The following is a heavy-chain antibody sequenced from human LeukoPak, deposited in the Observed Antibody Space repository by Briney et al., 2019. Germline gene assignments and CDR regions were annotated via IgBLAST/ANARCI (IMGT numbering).Heavy chain of an antibody. CDR2: IYYSGST. V-gene: IGHV4-59*01. CDR3: ARVDCSSTNCNYGYYFDY. D-gene: IGHD2-2*01. Sequence: SETLSLTCTVSGGSISSYNWSWIRQPPGKGLEWIGYIYYSGSTDYNPSLKRRLTMSVDTSKNLFSLRLSSVTAADTAVYFCARVDCSSTNCNYGYYFDYWGQGTLVTVSS. CDR1: GGSISSYN. J-gene: IGHJ4*02.